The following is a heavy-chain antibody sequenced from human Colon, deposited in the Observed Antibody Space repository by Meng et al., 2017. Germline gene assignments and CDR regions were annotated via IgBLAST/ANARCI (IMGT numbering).Heavy chain of an antibody. D-gene: IGHD7-27*01. CDR1: GVSISSYIR. Sequence: VQLGESGAGLVKPAGSLSLSCPVSGVSISSYIREWGGQPPGGKGIVWIGDVYTSRDNNYTDSLKSRVAISGDNSKNSLYLQVSCLTAEDTAVYYCGRDQGGEMLNHWGQGTLVTVSS. J-gene: IGHJ4*02. CDR2: VYTSRDN. CDR3: GRDQGGEMLNH. V-gene: IGHV4-4*02.